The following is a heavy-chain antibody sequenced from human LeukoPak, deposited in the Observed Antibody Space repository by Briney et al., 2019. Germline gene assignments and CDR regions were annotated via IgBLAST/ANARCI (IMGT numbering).Heavy chain of an antibody. J-gene: IGHJ6*04. D-gene: IGHD3-10*01. CDR1: GSSFTSYW. CDR2: IDPSDSYT. Sequence: GESLKISCKGSGSSFTSYWISWVRELPGKGLEWMGRIDPSDSYTNYSPSFQGHVTISADKSISTAYLQWSSLKASDTAMYYCARLPITMVRGDWVMDVWGKGTTVTVSS. CDR3: ARLPITMVRGDWVMDV. V-gene: IGHV5-10-1*01.